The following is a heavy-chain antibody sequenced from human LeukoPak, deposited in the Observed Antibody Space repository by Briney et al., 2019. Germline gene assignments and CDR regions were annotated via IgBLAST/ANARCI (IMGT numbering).Heavy chain of an antibody. CDR3: ARVFKSDTAMITFDY. D-gene: IGHD5-18*01. J-gene: IGHJ4*01. V-gene: IGHV3-74*01. Sequence: GGSLSLSCAASGFTFSSYWMHWVRQAPRKGLVWVSRINTDGTSTIYADSVKGRFTISRDNAKNTLYLQMNSLGAEDTAIYYCARVFKSDTAMITFDYWGHGTLVTVSS. CDR1: GFTFSSYW. CDR2: INTDGTST.